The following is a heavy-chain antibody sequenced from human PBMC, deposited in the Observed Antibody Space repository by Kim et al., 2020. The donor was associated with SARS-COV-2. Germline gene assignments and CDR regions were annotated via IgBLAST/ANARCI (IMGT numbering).Heavy chain of an antibody. CDR2: IKSKTDGGTT. Sequence: GGSLRLSCAASGFTFSNAWMSWVRQAPGKGLEWVGRIKSKTDGGTTDYAAPVKGRFTISRDDSKNTLYLQMNSLKTEDTAVYYCTTTLEVGGYDDYWGQGTLVTVSS. J-gene: IGHJ4*02. V-gene: IGHV3-15*01. CDR1: GFTFSNAW. CDR3: TTTLEVGGYDDY. D-gene: IGHD3-22*01.